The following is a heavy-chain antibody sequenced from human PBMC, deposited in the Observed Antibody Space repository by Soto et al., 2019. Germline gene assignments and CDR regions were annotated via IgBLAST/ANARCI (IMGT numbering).Heavy chain of an antibody. D-gene: IGHD3-10*01. CDR1: GFTLNTYG. Sequence: PGWSLRLSCAASGFTLNTYGMYWVRQAPGKGLEWVAVSWYDGTNKDYADSVKGRFTISRDNSRNTLYLQMNSLRAEDTAVYYCARGYPIWSTYLYYYMDVWGQGSTVTVSS. CDR3: ARGYPIWSTYLYYYMDV. V-gene: IGHV3-33*07. CDR2: SWYDGTNK. J-gene: IGHJ6*02.